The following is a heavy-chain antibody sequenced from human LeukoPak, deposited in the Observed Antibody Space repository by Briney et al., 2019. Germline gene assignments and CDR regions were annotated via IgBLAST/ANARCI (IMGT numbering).Heavy chain of an antibody. CDR1: GGSFSGYY. CDR3: ANGIAAAGEDWFDP. CDR2: INHSGST. D-gene: IGHD6-13*01. J-gene: IGHJ5*02. V-gene: IGHV4-34*01. Sequence: SETLSLTCAVYGGSFSGYYWSWIRQPPGKGLEWIGEINHSGSTNYNPSLKSRVTISVDTSKSQFSLKLSSVTAADTAVYYCANGIAAAGEDWFDPWGQGTLVTVSS.